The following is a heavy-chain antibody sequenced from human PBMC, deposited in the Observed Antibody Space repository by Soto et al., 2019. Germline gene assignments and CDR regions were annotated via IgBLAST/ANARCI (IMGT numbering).Heavy chain of an antibody. CDR1: GFSLSTSGVG. J-gene: IGHJ4*02. CDR3: AHDSSGLYGFDY. D-gene: IGHD3-16*01. Sequence: QITLKESGPTLVKPTQTLTLTCTFSGFSLSTSGVGVGWIRQPPGKALEWLALIYWDDDKRYSPSLRSRLTITKDTSKNQVVLTMTNTDPVDTVTFYCAHDSSGLYGFDYWGQGILVTVSS. V-gene: IGHV2-5*02. CDR2: IYWDDDK.